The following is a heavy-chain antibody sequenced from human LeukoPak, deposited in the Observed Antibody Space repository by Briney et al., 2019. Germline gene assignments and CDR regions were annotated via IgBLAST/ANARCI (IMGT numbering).Heavy chain of an antibody. CDR1: GGSISSYR. J-gene: IGHJ3*02. Sequence: SETLSLTCTVSGGSISSYRWSWIRQSPGKGLEWIGFIFYGGSIDYSPSLQSRVTMSVDTSKSHLSLRLTSVTAADTVVYFCARGVVIGQDDAFDIWGRGTMVTVSS. CDR2: IFYGGSI. CDR3: ARGVVIGQDDAFDI. V-gene: IGHV4-59*12. D-gene: IGHD3/OR15-3a*01.